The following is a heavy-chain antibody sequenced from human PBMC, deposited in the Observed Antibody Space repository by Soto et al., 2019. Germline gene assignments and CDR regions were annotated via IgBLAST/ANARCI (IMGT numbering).Heavy chain of an antibody. CDR3: ARPGRDSSGYYYDY. V-gene: IGHV3-48*03. CDR2: ISSSGSTV. D-gene: IGHD3-22*01. CDR1: GFTFSSYE. Sequence: GGSLRLSCAASGFTFSSYEMNWVRQAPGKGLEWVSYISSSGSTVYYADSVKGRFTISRDNAKNSLYLQMNSLRAEDTAVYYCARPGRDSSGYYYDYWGQGTLVTVSS. J-gene: IGHJ4*02.